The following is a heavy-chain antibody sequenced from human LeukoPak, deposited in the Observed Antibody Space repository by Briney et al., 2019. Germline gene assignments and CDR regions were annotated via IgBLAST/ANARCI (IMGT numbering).Heavy chain of an antibody. J-gene: IGHJ4*02. Sequence: GGSLRLSCEGSAFIFSGHWMNWVRQTPGKGLEWVASIKEDGSERQYVDSVKGRFSISRDNTKGSLFLQLNSLRAEDTAIYHCAKGRYSGTTYYFDYWGQGTLVTVSS. V-gene: IGHV3-7*03. CDR2: IKEDGSER. CDR3: AKGRYSGTTYYFDY. D-gene: IGHD5-12*01. CDR1: AFIFSGHW.